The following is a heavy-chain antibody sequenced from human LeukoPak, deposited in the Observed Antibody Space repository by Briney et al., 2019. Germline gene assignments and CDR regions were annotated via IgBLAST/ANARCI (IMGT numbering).Heavy chain of an antibody. CDR2: ISGSGGST. J-gene: IGHJ4*02. CDR3: AKASAMIVVVSKHFDY. D-gene: IGHD3-22*01. V-gene: IGHV3-23*01. Sequence: PGGSLRLSCTVSGFTVSINSMSWVRQAPGKGLEWVSAISGSGGSTYYADSVKGRFTISRDNSKNTLYLQMNSLRAEDTAVYYCAKASAMIVVVSKHFDYWGQGTLVTVSS. CDR1: GFTVSINS.